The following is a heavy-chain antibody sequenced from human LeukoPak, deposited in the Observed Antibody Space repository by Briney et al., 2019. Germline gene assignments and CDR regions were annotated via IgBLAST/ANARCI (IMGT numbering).Heavy chain of an antibody. D-gene: IGHD3-3*01. V-gene: IGHV1-69*06. J-gene: IGHJ5*02. CDR2: IIPIFGTA. CDR3: ARDRSDYDSDWFGP. CDR1: GGTFSSYA. Sequence: SVKVSCKASGGTFSSYAISWVRQAPGQGLEWMGRIIPIFGTANYAQKFQGRVTITADKSTSTAYMELSSLRSEDTAVYYCARDRSDYDSDWFGPWGQGTLVTVSS.